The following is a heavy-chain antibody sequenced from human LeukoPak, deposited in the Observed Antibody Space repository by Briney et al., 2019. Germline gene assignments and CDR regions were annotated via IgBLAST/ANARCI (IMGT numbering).Heavy chain of an antibody. CDR2: IDTSSSTM. V-gene: IGHV3-48*02. CDR1: AFTFSDYS. Sequence: PGGSLRLSCAASAFTFSDYSMNWVRQAPGKGLEWISYIDTSSSTMYYADSVMGRFTISRDNAKESLYLQMNSLRDEDTAVYYCASRPDRALLPFFDYWGQGTLVTVSS. J-gene: IGHJ4*02. D-gene: IGHD5/OR15-5a*01. CDR3: ASRPDRALLPFFDY.